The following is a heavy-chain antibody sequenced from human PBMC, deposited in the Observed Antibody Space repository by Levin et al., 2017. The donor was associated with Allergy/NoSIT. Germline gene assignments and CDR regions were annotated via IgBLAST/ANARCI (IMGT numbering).Heavy chain of an antibody. J-gene: IGHJ4*02. V-gene: IGHV4-61*02. CDR1: GGSISSSSYY. CDR3: AKIRTTENY. D-gene: IGHD1-1*01. Sequence: SETLSLTCTVSGGSISSSSYYWSWIRQPAGKGLEWIGRIYASGGTSYNPSLKSRVTISLDTSKNQISLRLSSVTAADTAVYYCAKIRTTENYWGQGTLVTVSS. CDR2: IYASGGT.